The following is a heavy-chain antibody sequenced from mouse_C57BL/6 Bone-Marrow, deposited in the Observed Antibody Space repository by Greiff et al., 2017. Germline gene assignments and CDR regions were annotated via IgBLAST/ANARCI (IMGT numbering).Heavy chain of an antibody. V-gene: IGHV1-55*01. Sequence: QVHVKQPGAELVKPGASVKMSCKASGYTFTSYWITWVKQRPGQGLEWIGDIYPGSGSTNSNEKFKSKATLTVDTSSSTAYMQLSSLTSEDSAVYYCARRRDYWGQGTTLTVAS. CDR1: GYTFTSYW. CDR3: ARRRDY. J-gene: IGHJ2*01. CDR2: IYPGSGST.